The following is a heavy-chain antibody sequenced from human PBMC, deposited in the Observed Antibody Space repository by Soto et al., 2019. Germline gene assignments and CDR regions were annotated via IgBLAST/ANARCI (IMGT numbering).Heavy chain of an antibody. Sequence: PXGSQRLSCAAAGFNFRRYRVNWVRQEPGKGLEWVSSISRSSSYIYYADSVKGRFTISRDNAKNSLYLQMNSLRAEDTAVYYCARDPTILRYFDWSHDAFDIWGQGTMVTVSS. CDR3: ARDPTILRYFDWSHDAFDI. CDR1: GFNFRRYR. V-gene: IGHV3-21*01. CDR2: ISRSSSYI. D-gene: IGHD3-9*01. J-gene: IGHJ3*02.